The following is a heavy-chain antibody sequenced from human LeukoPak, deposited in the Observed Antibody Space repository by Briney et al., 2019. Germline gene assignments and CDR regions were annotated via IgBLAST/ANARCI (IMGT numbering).Heavy chain of an antibody. V-gene: IGHV3-23*01. D-gene: IGHD3-10*01. CDR3: ALLGGKLLWRIDY. J-gene: IGHJ4*02. CDR1: GFTFKNYD. CDR2: IRGSGVST. Sequence: GGSLRLSCEASGFTFKNYDMTWVRQAPGKGLEWVSGIRGSGVSTSYADSVKGRFTISRDNSKNMLYLFMNNLRAEDTAVYYCALLGGKLLWRIDYWGQGTRVTVSS.